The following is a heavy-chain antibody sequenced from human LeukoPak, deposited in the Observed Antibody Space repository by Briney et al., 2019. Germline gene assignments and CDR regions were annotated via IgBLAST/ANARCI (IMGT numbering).Heavy chain of an antibody. CDR3: TRVGNYDFWSGYYRPPLFDY. CDR2: IRSKAYGGTT. Sequence: GGSLRLSCTASGFTFGDYAMSWFRQAPGKGLEWVGFIRSKAYGGTTEYAASVKGRFTISRDDSKSIAYLQMNSLKTEDTAVYYCTRVGNYDFWSGYYRPPLFDYWGQGTLVTVSP. V-gene: IGHV3-49*03. D-gene: IGHD3-3*01. J-gene: IGHJ4*02. CDR1: GFTFGDYA.